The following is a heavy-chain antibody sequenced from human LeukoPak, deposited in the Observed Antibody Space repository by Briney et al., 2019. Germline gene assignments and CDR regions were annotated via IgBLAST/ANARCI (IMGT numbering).Heavy chain of an antibody. CDR1: GGSISSYY. Sequence: SETLSPTCTVSGGSISSYYWSWIRQPPGKGLEWIGYIYYSGSTNYNPSLKSRVTISVDTSKNQFSLKLSSVTAADTAVYYCARVTRYSGFGDPWGQGTLVTVSS. CDR2: IYYSGST. V-gene: IGHV4-59*01. CDR3: ARVTRYSGFGDP. D-gene: IGHD5-12*01. J-gene: IGHJ5*02.